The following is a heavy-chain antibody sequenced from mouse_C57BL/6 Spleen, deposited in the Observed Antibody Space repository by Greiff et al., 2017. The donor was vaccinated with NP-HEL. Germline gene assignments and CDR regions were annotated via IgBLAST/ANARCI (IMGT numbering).Heavy chain of an antibody. V-gene: IGHV5-17*01. J-gene: IGHJ3*01. CDR1: GFTFSDYG. CDR2: ISSGSSTI. CDR3: ENMVTKAWFAY. D-gene: IGHD2-2*01. Sequence: EVKLVESGGGLVKPGGSLKLSCAASGFTFSDYGMHWVRQAPEKGLEWVAYISSGSSTIYYADTVKGRFTISRDNAKNTLFLQMTSLRSEDTAMYYCENMVTKAWFAYWGKGTLVTVSA.